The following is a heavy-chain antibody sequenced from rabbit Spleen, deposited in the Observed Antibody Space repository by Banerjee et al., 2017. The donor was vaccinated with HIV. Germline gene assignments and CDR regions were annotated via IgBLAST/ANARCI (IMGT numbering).Heavy chain of an antibody. D-gene: IGHD1-1*01. CDR2: IDAGSSDFT. Sequence: QEQLVESGGGLVQPEGSLTLTCKASGFSFSNKAVMCWVRQAPGKGLEWIACIDAGSSDFTYFASWAKGRFTISKTSSTTVTLQMTSLTAADTATYFCARDTSSSFSSYGMDLWGPGTLVTVS. CDR3: ARDTSSSFSSYGMDL. V-gene: IGHV1S45*01. CDR1: GFSFSNKAV. J-gene: IGHJ6*01.